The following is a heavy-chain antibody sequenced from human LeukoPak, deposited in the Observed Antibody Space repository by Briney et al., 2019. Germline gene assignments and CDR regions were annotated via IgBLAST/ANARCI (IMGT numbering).Heavy chain of an antibody. V-gene: IGHV4-31*03. CDR2: IYYSGST. CDR1: GGSISSGGYY. J-gene: IGHJ6*02. D-gene: IGHD3-22*01. Sequence: PSETLSLTCTVSGGSISSGGYYWSWIRQHPGKGLEWIGYIYYSGSTYYNPSLKSRVTISVDTSKNQFSLKLSSVTAADTAVYYCARGYYYDSSGPREDYYYYGMDVWGQGTTVTVSS. CDR3: ARGYYYDSSGPREDYYYYGMDV.